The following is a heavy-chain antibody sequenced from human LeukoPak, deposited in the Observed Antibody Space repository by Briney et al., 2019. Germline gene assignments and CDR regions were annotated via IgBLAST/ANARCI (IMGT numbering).Heavy chain of an antibody. CDR3: ARAYSSGWPLNY. Sequence: ASVKVSCKASGYTSTSYDINWVRQATGQGLEWMGWMNPNSGNTGYAQKFQGRVTMTRNTSISTAYMELSSLRSEDTAVYYCARAYSSGWPLNYWGQGTLVTVPS. J-gene: IGHJ4*02. D-gene: IGHD6-19*01. CDR1: GYTSTSYD. V-gene: IGHV1-8*01. CDR2: MNPNSGNT.